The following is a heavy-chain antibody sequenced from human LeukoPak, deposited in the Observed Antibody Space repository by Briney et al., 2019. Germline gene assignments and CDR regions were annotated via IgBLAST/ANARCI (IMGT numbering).Heavy chain of an antibody. CDR3: ARLPTDYDYVWGSSY. V-gene: IGHV4-34*01. CDR2: INDSGSS. Sequence: SETLSLTCAVYGGSFSGYYWSWIRQPPGKGLEWIGEINDSGSSNYSPSLKSRVTISVDAFKNQFSLTLSSVTAADTAVYYCARLPTDYDYVWGSSYWGQGTLVTVSS. CDR1: GGSFSGYY. D-gene: IGHD3-16*01. J-gene: IGHJ4*02.